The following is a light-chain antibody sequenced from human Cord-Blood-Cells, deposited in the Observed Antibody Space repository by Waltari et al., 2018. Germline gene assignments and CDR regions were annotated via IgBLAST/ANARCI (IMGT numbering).Light chain of an antibody. J-gene: IGLJ3*02. Sequence: QSALTQPASVSGSPGQSLTIPCTGTSSDVGGYNYVSWYQQHPGKAPRLMIYEVSNRPSGVSNRFSGSKSGNTASLTISGLQAEDEADYYCSSYTSSSTPNWVFGGGTKLTVL. CDR3: SSYTSSSTPNWV. CDR1: SSDVGGYNY. V-gene: IGLV2-14*01. CDR2: EVS.